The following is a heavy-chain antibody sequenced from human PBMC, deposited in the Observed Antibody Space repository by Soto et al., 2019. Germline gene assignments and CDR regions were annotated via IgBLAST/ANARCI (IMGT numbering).Heavy chain of an antibody. V-gene: IGHV2-5*02. D-gene: IGHD5-12*01. CDR2: IYWDDDK. CDR3: AHSRRWLQFSWFDP. J-gene: IGHJ5*02. Sequence: QITLKESGPTLVKPTQTLTLTCTFSGFSLSTSGVGVGWIRQPPGKALEWLALIYWDDDKRYSPSLKSRLTIPKDTSKNQVVLTMTNMDPVDTATYYCAHSRRWLQFSWFDPWGQGTLVTVSS. CDR1: GFSLSTSGVG.